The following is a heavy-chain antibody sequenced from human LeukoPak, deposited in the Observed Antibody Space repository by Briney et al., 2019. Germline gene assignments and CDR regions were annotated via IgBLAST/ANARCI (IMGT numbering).Heavy chain of an antibody. CDR2: IFPNGNT. D-gene: IGHD4-17*01. V-gene: IGHV3-53*01. J-gene: IGHJ4*02. CDR3: ARANPVYGDFDY. CDR1: GLTVTDNY. Sequence: GGSLRLSCALSGLTVTDNYMTWVRQAPGKGLEWVSLIFPNGNTYYADFVQGRLSISRDNSKNTLFLDMNSLRADDTAVFFCARANPVYGDFDYWGQGTLVTVSS.